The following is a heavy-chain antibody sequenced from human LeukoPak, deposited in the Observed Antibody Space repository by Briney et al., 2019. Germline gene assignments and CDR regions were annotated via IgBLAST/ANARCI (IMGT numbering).Heavy chain of an antibody. Sequence: GGSLRLSCAASGFTFTSYGMHWVRQAPGKGLEWVAFIRYNGNNQYYADSVKGRFTISRDNSKNTLYLQMNSLKGDDTAVYYCAKDSAFYYIDVWGKGTTVIISS. CDR2: IRYNGNNQ. CDR3: AKDSAFYYIDV. D-gene: IGHD3-10*01. V-gene: IGHV3-30*02. CDR1: GFTFTSYG. J-gene: IGHJ6*03.